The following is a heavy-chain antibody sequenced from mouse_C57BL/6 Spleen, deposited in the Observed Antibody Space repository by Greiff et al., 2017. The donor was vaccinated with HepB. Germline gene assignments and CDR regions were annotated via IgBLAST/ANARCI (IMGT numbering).Heavy chain of an antibody. CDR1: GYAFSSYW. CDR3: ARPNWDPYAMDY. CDR2: IYPGDGDT. V-gene: IGHV1-80*01. J-gene: IGHJ4*01. D-gene: IGHD4-1*01. Sequence: QVQLQQSGAELVKPGASVKISCKASGYAFSSYWMNWVKQRPGKGLEWIGQIYPGDGDTNYNGKFKGKATLTADKSSSTAYMQLSSLTSEDSAVYFCARPNWDPYAMDYWGQGTSVTVSS.